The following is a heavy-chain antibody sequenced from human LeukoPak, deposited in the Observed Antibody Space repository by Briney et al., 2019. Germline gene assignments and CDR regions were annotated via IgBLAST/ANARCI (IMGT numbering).Heavy chain of an antibody. CDR3: AKDGRESTVTDKDCMDV. Sequence: PGGSLRLSCAASGFTFSTYAITWGRQAPGKGLEWVSAISGSGGTTNYADSVKGRFTISRDNSKNTLYLQMNSLRAEDTAVYYCAKDGRESTVTDKDCMDVWGKGTTVTVSS. D-gene: IGHD4-17*01. J-gene: IGHJ6*03. CDR2: ISGSGGTT. V-gene: IGHV3-23*01. CDR1: GFTFSTYA.